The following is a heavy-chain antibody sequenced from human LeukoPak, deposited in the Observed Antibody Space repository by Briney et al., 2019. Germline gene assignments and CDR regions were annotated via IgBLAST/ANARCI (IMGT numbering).Heavy chain of an antibody. D-gene: IGHD6-19*01. V-gene: IGHV3-13*04. CDR3: ARDSYSSGWYPGYYGMDV. CDR1: GFTFSSYD. J-gene: IGHJ6*02. Sequence: GGSLRLSCAASGFTFSSYDMHWVRQATRKGLEWVSAIGTAGDTYYPGSVKGRFTISRENAKNSLYLQMNSLRAGDTAVYYCARDSYSSGWYPGYYGMDVWGQGTTVTVSS. CDR2: IGTAGDT.